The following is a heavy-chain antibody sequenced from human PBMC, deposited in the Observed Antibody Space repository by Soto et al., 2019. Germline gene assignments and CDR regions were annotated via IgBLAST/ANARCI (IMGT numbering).Heavy chain of an antibody. J-gene: IGHJ4*02. Sequence: QVQLVESGGGVVQPGRSLRLSCAASGFTFSSYGMHWVRQAPGKGLEWVAVIWYDGSNKYYADSVKGRFTISRDNSKNTPYLQMNSLRAEDTAVYYCARVRGGYNYEGYDYWGQGTLVTVSS. CDR3: ARVRGGYNYEGYDY. CDR2: IWYDGSNK. CDR1: GFTFSSYG. V-gene: IGHV3-33*01. D-gene: IGHD5-12*01.